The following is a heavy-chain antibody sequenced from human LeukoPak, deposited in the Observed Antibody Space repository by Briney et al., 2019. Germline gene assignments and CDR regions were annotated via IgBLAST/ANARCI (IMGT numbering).Heavy chain of an antibody. CDR3: ARDLMAVAGTGFDY. V-gene: IGHV3-7*01. Sequence: PGGSLRLSCAASGFTFSSYWMSWVRQAPGKGLEWVANIKQDGSEKYYVDSVKGRFTISRDNAKDSLYLQLNSLRAEDTAVYYCARDLMAVAGTGFDYWGQGTLVTVSS. CDR1: GFTFSSYW. J-gene: IGHJ4*02. D-gene: IGHD6-19*01. CDR2: IKQDGSEK.